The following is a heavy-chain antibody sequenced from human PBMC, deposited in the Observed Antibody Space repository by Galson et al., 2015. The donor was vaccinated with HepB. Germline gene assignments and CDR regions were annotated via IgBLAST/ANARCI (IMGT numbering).Heavy chain of an antibody. V-gene: IGHV1-58*01. CDR1: GFTFTSSA. Sequence: SVTVSCKASGFTFTSSAVQWVRQARGQRLEWIGWIVVGSGNTNYAQKFQERVTITRDMSTSTAYMELSSLRSEDTAVYYCASRAPGGLPPFDYWGQGTLVTVSS. CDR3: ASRAPGGLPPFDY. J-gene: IGHJ4*02. D-gene: IGHD5-18*01. CDR2: IVVGSGNT.